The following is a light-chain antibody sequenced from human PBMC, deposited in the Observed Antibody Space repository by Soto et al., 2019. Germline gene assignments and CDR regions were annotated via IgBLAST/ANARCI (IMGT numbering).Light chain of an antibody. CDR2: AAS. CDR3: QQRGT. J-gene: IGKJ1*01. V-gene: IGKV1-39*01. CDR1: QSISSY. Sequence: DIQMTQSPSSLSASVGDRVTITCRASQSISSYLNWYQQKPGKPPKLLIYAASSLQTGVPSRFSGTGSGTDVTFTLSSLQPADFATYYCQQRGTFGQGTKVEIK.